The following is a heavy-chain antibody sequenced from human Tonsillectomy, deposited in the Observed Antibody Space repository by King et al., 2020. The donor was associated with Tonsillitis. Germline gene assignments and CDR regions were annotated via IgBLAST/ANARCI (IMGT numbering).Heavy chain of an antibody. CDR2: ISSDGSSK. V-gene: IGHV3-30*18. Sequence: VQLVESGGGVVQPGRSLRLSCAASGFAFSTYGMNWVRQAPGKGLEWVAVISSDGSSKHYADSVKGRFTISRDNSKNTLYLQMNSLRAEDTAVYYCPKSRRRGGAAPGTDQYLDYGGQGTLVPVSS. D-gene: IGHD6-13*01. CDR1: GFAFSTYG. CDR3: PKSRRRGGAAPGTDQYLDY. J-gene: IGHJ4*02.